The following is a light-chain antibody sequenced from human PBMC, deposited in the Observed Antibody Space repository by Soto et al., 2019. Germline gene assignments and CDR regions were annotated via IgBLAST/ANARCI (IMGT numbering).Light chain of an antibody. CDR2: GES. V-gene: IGKV3-15*01. CDR3: QQYNNWPRGT. CDR1: QSVSSN. J-gene: IGKJ2*02. Sequence: EIVMTQSPATLSVSPGERATLSCRASQSVSSNLAWYQQKPGQAPRLHIYGESTRATGIPARFSGSGSGTEFTLTISSLQSEDFAVYYCQQYNNWPRGTFGQGTKLEIK.